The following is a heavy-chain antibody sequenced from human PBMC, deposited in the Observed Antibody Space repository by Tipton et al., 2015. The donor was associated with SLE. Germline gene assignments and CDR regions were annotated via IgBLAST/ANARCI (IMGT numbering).Heavy chain of an antibody. D-gene: IGHD2/OR15-2a*01. V-gene: IGHV4-38-2*01. CDR3: ARGVYEDAFDI. Sequence: TLSLTCDVSGYSISVGYSWELIRQPPGRGLEWVGSIYHSGSTYYNVSLKSRVTISVDTSKNQFSLKLSSVTVADTAVYYCARGVYEDAFDIWGQGTMVTVSS. CDR2: IYHSGST. CDR1: GYSISVGYS. J-gene: IGHJ3*02.